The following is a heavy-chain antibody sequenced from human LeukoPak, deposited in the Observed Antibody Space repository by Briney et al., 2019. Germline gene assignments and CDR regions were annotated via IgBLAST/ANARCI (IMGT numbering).Heavy chain of an antibody. CDR3: ARAGAEEVGAHRFDY. CDR1: GGSFSGYY. CDR2: INHSGST. Sequence: SETLSLTCAVYGGSFSGYYWSWIRQPPGKGLEWIGEINHSGSTNYNPSLKSRVTISVDTSKNQFSLKLSSVTAADTAVYYCARAGAEEVGAHRFDYWGQGTLVTVSS. V-gene: IGHV4-34*01. D-gene: IGHD1-26*01. J-gene: IGHJ4*02.